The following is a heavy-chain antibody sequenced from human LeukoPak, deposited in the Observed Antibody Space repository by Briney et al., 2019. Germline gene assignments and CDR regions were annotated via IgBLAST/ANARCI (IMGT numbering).Heavy chain of an antibody. V-gene: IGHV4-30-4*01. CDR2: IYYSGRT. CDR3: ARGPIGDDDY. Sequence: SETLSLTCTVSGGSISSGDYYWSWIRQPPGKGLEWIGYIYYSGRTYYNPSLQSRVTTSVDTSKNQFSLKLNSVTAADTAVYYCARGPIGDDDYWGQGTLVTVSS. J-gene: IGHJ4*02. D-gene: IGHD3-10*01. CDR1: GGSISSGDYY.